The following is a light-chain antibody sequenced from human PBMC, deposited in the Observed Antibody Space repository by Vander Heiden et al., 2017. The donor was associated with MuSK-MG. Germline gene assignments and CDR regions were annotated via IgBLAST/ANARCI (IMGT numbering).Light chain of an antibody. CDR1: SSDVGGYNY. CDR2: DVS. CDR3: SSYTSSSTLV. Sequence: QSALTQPASVSGSPGQSITISCTGTSSDVGGYNYVSWYQQHPGKAPKLMIYDVSNRPSRVSNRVSGSKSGNTDSLTISGLQAEDEAYYDCSSYTSSSTLVFGGGTKLTVL. V-gene: IGLV2-14*03. J-gene: IGLJ2*01.